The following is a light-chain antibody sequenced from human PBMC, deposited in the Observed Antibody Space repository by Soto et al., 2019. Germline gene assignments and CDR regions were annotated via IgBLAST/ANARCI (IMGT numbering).Light chain of an antibody. J-gene: IGLJ1*01. CDR2: EVS. V-gene: IGLV2-14*01. CDR3: SSYTSSSSDYV. Sequence: QSALTPPASVSGSPGQSITISCTGPSSDVGGYNYVSWYQQHPGKAPKLMIYEVSNRPSGVSNRFSGSKSGNTASLTISGLQAEDEADYYCSSYTSSSSDYVFGTGTKPTVL. CDR1: SSDVGGYNY.